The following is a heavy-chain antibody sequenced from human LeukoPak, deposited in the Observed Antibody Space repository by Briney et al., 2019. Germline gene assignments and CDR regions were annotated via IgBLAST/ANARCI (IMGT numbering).Heavy chain of an antibody. CDR3: ARSSRSSWYLGENYYSYRDA. D-gene: IGHD6-13*01. J-gene: IGHJ6*03. CDR1: GYTFTSYD. Sequence: ASVKVSCKASGYTFTSYDINWVRQATGQGLEWMGWMNPNSGNTGYAQKFQGRVTITRNTSISTAYMELSSLRSEDTAVYYCARSSRSSWYLGENYYSYRDAWGKGTTVTVPS. V-gene: IGHV1-8*03. CDR2: MNPNSGNT.